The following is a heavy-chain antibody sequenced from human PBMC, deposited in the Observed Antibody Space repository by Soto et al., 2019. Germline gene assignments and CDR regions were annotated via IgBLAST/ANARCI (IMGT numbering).Heavy chain of an antibody. J-gene: IGHJ4*02. Sequence: GGSLRLSCAASGFTFSSYGMHWVRQAPGKGLEWVAFIWYDGSNKYYADSVKGRFTISRDNSKNTLYLQMNSLRAEDTAVYYCAREYPGRIGYWGQGTLGTVSS. CDR2: IWYDGSNK. D-gene: IGHD2-15*01. CDR1: GFTFSSYG. V-gene: IGHV3-33*01. CDR3: AREYPGRIGY.